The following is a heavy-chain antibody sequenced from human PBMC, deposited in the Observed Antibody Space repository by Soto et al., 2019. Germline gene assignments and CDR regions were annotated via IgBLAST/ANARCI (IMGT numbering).Heavy chain of an antibody. CDR3: TTDSYITMIDARFDY. V-gene: IGHV3-15*07. Sequence: EVQLVDSGGDLVKPGGSLRLSCAVPGFVFSNAWINWVRQAPGKGLEWGGRITSRALGGTTDFAAPVRGRFAITRDDSRNMAYMQMNSLNTEDTAVYYGTTDSYITMIDARFDYWGPGPPGSVSS. CDR1: GFVFSNAW. D-gene: IGHD3-22*01. J-gene: IGHJ5*01. CDR2: ITSRALGGTT.